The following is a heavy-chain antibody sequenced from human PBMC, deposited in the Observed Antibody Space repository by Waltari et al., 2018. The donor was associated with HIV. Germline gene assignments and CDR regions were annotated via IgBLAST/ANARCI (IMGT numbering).Heavy chain of an antibody. CDR1: GFSFSDYS. CDR3: ARVGDRTYAMDV. J-gene: IGHJ6*02. CDR2: SSSGSSNI. V-gene: IGHV3-48*04. Sequence: EVQLVESGGGLIQPGGSLRLSCAASGFSFSDYSMNWVRQAPGQGLVWLSYSSSGSSNIYYADSVKGRFTISRDNAKTSLYLQMNSLRAEDTAVYYCARVGDRTYAMDVWGQGTTVTVSS. D-gene: IGHD2-21*02.